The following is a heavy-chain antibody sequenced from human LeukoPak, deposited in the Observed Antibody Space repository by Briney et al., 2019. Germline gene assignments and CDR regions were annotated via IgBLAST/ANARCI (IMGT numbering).Heavy chain of an antibody. CDR2: TWYNGRNK. CDR3: AREFFGSWSCPDH. D-gene: IGHD3-10*01. V-gene: IGHV3-33*01. CDR1: GITFNA. J-gene: IGHJ4*02. Sequence: GGSLRLSCAASGITFNAIHWVRQAPGQGLEWVALTWYNGRNKYYAYPVKGRFTISIDNSKIMVYLDMNSLRADDTAVYYCAREFFGSWSCPDHWGQGTLVTVS.